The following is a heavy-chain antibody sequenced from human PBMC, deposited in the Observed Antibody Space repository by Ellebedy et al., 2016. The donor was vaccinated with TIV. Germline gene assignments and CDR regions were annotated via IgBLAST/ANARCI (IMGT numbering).Heavy chain of an antibody. CDR1: GFTFSPYA. D-gene: IGHD6-19*01. Sequence: PGGSLRLSCAASGFTFSPYAMAWVRQAPGKGLEWVAVISHDGSSQYYADSVKGRFTVSRDNSMTTVYLEMNSLRAEDTALYYCARDLDKSSGWYGGAAYWGQGTQVTVSS. CDR3: ARDLDKSSGWYGGAAY. J-gene: IGHJ4*02. V-gene: IGHV3-30-3*01. CDR2: ISHDGSSQ.